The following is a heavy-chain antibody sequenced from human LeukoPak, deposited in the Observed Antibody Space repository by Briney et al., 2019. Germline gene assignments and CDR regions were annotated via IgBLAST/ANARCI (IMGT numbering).Heavy chain of an antibody. J-gene: IGHJ4*02. CDR1: GFISSSYS. Sequence: GGSLRLSCAVSGFISSSYSMEWVRQAPGRGLEWVSFISSSSSYIYYADSLKGRFTISRDHAKNSLYLQMNSLRAQDTAVYYCARGTMFPYYFDYWAQGTLVTVSS. D-gene: IGHD3-10*02. CDR2: ISSSSSYI. CDR3: ARGTMFPYYFDY. V-gene: IGHV3-21*01.